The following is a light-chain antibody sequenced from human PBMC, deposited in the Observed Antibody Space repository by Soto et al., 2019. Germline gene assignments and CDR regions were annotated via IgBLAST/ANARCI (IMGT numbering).Light chain of an antibody. Sequence: IQMTQSPSSLSASVGDRVTITCRTGQSISSYLNWYQQKPGKAPKLLIYAASNLQSGVPSRFSGSGSGTDFTLTISSLQPEDFATYYCQQSYSTARTFGQGTKVDIK. J-gene: IGKJ1*01. CDR3: QQSYSTART. CDR1: QSISSY. CDR2: AAS. V-gene: IGKV1-39*01.